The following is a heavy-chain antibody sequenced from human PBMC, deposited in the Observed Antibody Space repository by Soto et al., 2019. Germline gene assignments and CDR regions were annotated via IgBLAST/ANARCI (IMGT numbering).Heavy chain of an antibody. Sequence: GGSLRLSCSASGFTFRSYAMSWVRQAPGKGLEWVSGISGGGSDTYYSDSVRGRFTISRDNSKNTLYLQLTSVTVADTAVYYCATSYGNAWYTYWGQGTQVTVSS. CDR2: ISGGGSDT. J-gene: IGHJ4*02. CDR1: GFTFRSYA. D-gene: IGHD6-13*01. V-gene: IGHV3-23*01. CDR3: ATSYGNAWYTY.